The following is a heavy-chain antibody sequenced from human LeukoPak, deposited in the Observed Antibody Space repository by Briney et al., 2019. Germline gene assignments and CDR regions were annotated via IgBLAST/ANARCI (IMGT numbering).Heavy chain of an antibody. CDR1: GFTFSGHW. J-gene: IGHJ5*02. D-gene: IGHD1-26*01. CDR3: ARGPLSANYYVGDR. Sequence: GGSLRLSCAASGFTFSGHWMHWVRQGPGKGLVWASRIKSDGSSTSYADSVKGRFTISRDNAKNTLYLQMNSLRAEDTAVYYCARGPLSANYYVGDRWGQGTLVSVFS. V-gene: IGHV3-74*01. CDR2: IKSDGSST.